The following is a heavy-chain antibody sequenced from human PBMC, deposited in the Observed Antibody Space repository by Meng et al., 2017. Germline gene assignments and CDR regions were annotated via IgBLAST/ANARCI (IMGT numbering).Heavy chain of an antibody. Sequence: GQLGQPGAELMKPGYSVKVSCKASGGTFSSYAISWVQQAPGQGLEWMGGIIPIFGTANYAQKFQGRAMCTADKSTSTAYMELSSLRSEDTAVDYCARARGSSGYYAFDYWGQGTLVTVSS. J-gene: IGHJ4*02. V-gene: IGHV1-69*06. CDR2: IIPIFGTA. CDR3: ARARGSSGYYAFDY. D-gene: IGHD3-22*01. CDR1: GGTFSSYA.